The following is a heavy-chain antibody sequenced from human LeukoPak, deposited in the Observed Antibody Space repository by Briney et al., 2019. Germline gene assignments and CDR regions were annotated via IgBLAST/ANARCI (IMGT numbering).Heavy chain of an antibody. D-gene: IGHD4-11*01. V-gene: IGHV4-59*01. CDR2: IYYSGST. J-gene: IGHJ1*01. CDR3: ARDDYPNRGYFQH. Sequence: PSETLSLTCTLSGGSISSYYWSWIRQPPGKGLEWIGYIYYSGSTNYNPSLKSRVTISVDTSKNQFSLKLSSVTAADTAVYYCARDDYPNRGYFQHWGQGTLVTVSS. CDR1: GGSISSYY.